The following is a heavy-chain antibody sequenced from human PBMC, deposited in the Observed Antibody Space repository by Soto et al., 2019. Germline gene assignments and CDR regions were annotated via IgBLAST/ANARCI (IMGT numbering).Heavy chain of an antibody. CDR1: GYTFTGYY. CDR3: ARASGEGITMVRGVLPFDY. J-gene: IGHJ4*02. Sequence: QVQLVQSGAEVKKPGASVKVSCKASGYTFTGYYMHWVRQAPGQGLEWMGWINPNSGGTNYAQKFQGWVTMTRDTSISTAYMELSRLRSDDTAVYYCARASGEGITMVRGVLPFDYWGQGTLVTVSS. V-gene: IGHV1-2*04. CDR2: INPNSGGT. D-gene: IGHD3-10*01.